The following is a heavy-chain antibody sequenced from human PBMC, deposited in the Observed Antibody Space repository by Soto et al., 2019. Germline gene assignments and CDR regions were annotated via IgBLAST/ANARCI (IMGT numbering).Heavy chain of an antibody. CDR1: GYTFTGYY. Sequence: ASVKVSCKTSGYTFTGYYIHGVRQAPGQGLEWMAWINPISGATKYEQKFQGRVTVTRDTSISSAYMELSSLRSDNTAVYFCVRGGYGDYLHVWGQGTLVTVSS. CDR3: VRGGYGDYLHV. CDR2: INPISGAT. V-gene: IGHV1-2*02. D-gene: IGHD4-17*01. J-gene: IGHJ1*01.